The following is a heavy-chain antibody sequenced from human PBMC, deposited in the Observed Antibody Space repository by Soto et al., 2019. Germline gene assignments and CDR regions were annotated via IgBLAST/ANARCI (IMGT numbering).Heavy chain of an antibody. Sequence: GGSLRLSCAASGFTFSSYGMHWVRQAPGKGLEWVAVISYDGSNKYYADSVKGRFTISRDNSKNTLYLQMNSLRAEDTAVYYCAKDGRVEYDYVWGSYRPSWFDTWGQGTLVTVSS. CDR1: GFTFSSYG. D-gene: IGHD3-16*02. CDR3: AKDGRVEYDYVWGSYRPSWFDT. J-gene: IGHJ5*02. V-gene: IGHV3-30*18. CDR2: ISYDGSNK.